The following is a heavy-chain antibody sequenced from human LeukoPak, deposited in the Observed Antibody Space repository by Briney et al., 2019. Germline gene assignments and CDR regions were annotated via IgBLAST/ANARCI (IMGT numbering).Heavy chain of an antibody. CDR2: IYHSGST. Sequence: SETLSLTCTVSGGSISSSSYYWGWIRQPPGKGLEWIGSIYHSGSTYYNPSLKSRVTISVDTSKNQFSLKLSSVTAADTAVYYCASSLSTPRSEAYYFDYWGQGTLVTVSS. J-gene: IGHJ4*02. CDR3: ASSLSTPRSEAYYFDY. CDR1: GGSISSSSYY. V-gene: IGHV4-39*07. D-gene: IGHD3-16*02.